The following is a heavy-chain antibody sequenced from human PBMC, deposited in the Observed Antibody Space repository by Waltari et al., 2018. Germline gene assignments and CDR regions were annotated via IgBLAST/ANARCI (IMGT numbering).Heavy chain of an antibody. CDR2: IYTSGST. J-gene: IGHJ4*02. Sequence: QVQLQESGPGLVKPSQTLSLTCTVSGGSISSGRYYWSWPRQPARKGLEWIGRIYTSGSTNYNPSIKSRVTISVDTSKNQFSLKLSSVTAADTAVYYCAKGVVTLDYFDYWGQGTLVTVSS. CDR3: AKGVVTLDYFDY. V-gene: IGHV4-61*02. D-gene: IGHD2-21*02. CDR1: GGSISSGRYY.